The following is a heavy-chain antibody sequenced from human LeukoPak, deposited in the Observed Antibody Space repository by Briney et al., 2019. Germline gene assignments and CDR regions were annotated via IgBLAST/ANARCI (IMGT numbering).Heavy chain of an antibody. CDR2: INHSGST. CDR3: ARGRRLYSSSWYFFGY. CDR1: GGSFSGYY. Sequence: KPSETLSLTCAVYGGSFSGYYWSWIRQPPGKGLEWIGEINHSGSTNYNPSLKSRVTISVDTSKNQFSLKLSSVTAADTAVYYCARGRRLYSSSWYFFGYWGQGTLVTVSS. D-gene: IGHD6-13*01. J-gene: IGHJ4*02. V-gene: IGHV4-34*01.